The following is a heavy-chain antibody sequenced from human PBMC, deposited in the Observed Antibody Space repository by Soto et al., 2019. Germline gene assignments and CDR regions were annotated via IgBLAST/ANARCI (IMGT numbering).Heavy chain of an antibody. D-gene: IGHD3-10*01. CDR1: GYTFTNYA. CDR3: ARGTGSGMDV. Sequence: QVQLVQSGAEEKKPGASVKVSCKASGYTFTNYAMHWVRQAPGQRLEWMGWINAGNGNTKYSQKFQGRVTITRDTSTSTAYMELSSLSTEDTAVYYCARGTGSGMDVWGQGTTVTVAS. CDR2: INAGNGNT. J-gene: IGHJ6*02. V-gene: IGHV1-3*05.